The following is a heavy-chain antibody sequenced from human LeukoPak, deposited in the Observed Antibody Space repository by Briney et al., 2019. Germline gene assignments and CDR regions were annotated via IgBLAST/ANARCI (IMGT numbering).Heavy chain of an antibody. J-gene: IGHJ4*02. V-gene: IGHV4-34*01. Sequence: PSETLSLTCAVYGGSFSGYYWSWIRQPPGKGLEWIGEINHSGSTSYNPSLQSRVTMSINTSKSQFSLRLTSVTAADTAIYYCARNGDYSLDSWGQGTLVTVSS. CDR1: GGSFSGYY. D-gene: IGHD4-17*01. CDR2: INHSGST. CDR3: ARNGDYSLDS.